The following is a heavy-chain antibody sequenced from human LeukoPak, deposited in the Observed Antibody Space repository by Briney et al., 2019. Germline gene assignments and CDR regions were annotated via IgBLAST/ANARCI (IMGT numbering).Heavy chain of an antibody. CDR2: INPNSGGT. Sequence: ASVKVSXKASGCTFTGYYMHWVRQAPGQGLEWMGWINPNSGGTNYAQKFQGRVTMTRDTSISTAYMELSRLRSDDTAVYYCARASGVPRYYYYMDVWGKGTTVTVSS. CDR1: GCTFTGYY. CDR3: ARASGVPRYYYYMDV. J-gene: IGHJ6*03. D-gene: IGHD3-3*01. V-gene: IGHV1-2*02.